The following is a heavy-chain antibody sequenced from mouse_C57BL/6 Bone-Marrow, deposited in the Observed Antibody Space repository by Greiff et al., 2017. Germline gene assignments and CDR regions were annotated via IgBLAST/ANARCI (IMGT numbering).Heavy chain of an antibody. CDR3: ARGGELGPLYAMDY. CDR1: GFTFSSYA. J-gene: IGHJ4*01. CDR2: ISDGGSYT. V-gene: IGHV5-4*03. Sequence: EVKVVESGGGLVKPGGSLKLSCAASGFTFSSYAMSWVRQTPEKRLEWVATISDGGSYTYYPDNVKGRFTISRDNAKNNLYLQMSHLKSEDTAMYYCARGGELGPLYAMDYWGQGTSVTVSS. D-gene: IGHD3-1*01.